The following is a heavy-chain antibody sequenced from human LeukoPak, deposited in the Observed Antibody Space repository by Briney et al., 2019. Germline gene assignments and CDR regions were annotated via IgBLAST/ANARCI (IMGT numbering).Heavy chain of an antibody. J-gene: IGHJ5*02. Sequence: PSETLSLTCTVSGYSISSGYYWGWIRQPPGKGLEWIGSIYHSGSTYYNPSLKSRVTISVDTSKNQFSLKLSSVTAADTAVYYCARDKAKRYSSSSAWFDPWGQGTLVTVSS. V-gene: IGHV4-38-2*02. CDR3: ARDKAKRYSSSSAWFDP. D-gene: IGHD6-6*01. CDR1: GYSISSGYY. CDR2: IYHSGST.